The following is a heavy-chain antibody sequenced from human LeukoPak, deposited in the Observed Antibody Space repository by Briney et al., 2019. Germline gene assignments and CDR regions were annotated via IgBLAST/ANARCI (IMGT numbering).Heavy chain of an antibody. V-gene: IGHV3-30*18. CDR2: ISYDGSNK. J-gene: IGHJ4*02. D-gene: IGHD3-10*01. Sequence: GGSLRLSCAASGFTFSSYGMHWVRQAPGKGLEWVAVISYDGSNKYCADSVKGQFTISRDNSKNTLYLQMNSLRAEDTAVYYCAKVAVEYYYGSGSFDYWGQGTLVTVSS. CDR3: AKVAVEYYYGSGSFDY. CDR1: GFTFSSYG.